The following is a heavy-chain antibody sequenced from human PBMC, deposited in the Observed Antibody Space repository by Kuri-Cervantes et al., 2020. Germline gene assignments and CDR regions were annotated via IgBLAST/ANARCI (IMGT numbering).Heavy chain of an antibody. D-gene: IGHD3-10*01. CDR1: GFTFDDYA. Sequence: GGSLRLSCAASGFTFDDYAMHWVRQAPGKGLEWVSGISWNSGSIGYADSVKGRFTISRDNAKNSLYLQMNSLRAEDTALYYCAKDLHYYGSGSYGGPSDYWGQGTLVTVSS. V-gene: IGHV3-9*01. J-gene: IGHJ4*02. CDR2: ISWNSGSI. CDR3: AKDLHYYGSGSYGGPSDY.